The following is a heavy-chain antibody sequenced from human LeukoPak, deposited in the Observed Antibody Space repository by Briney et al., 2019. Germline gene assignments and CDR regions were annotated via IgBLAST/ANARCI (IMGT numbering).Heavy chain of an antibody. J-gene: IGHJ3*02. V-gene: IGHV1-2*02. CDR3: ARDSSSTKFGAFDI. CDR1: GYTFTGYY. Sequence: ASVKVSCKASGYTFTGYYMHWVRQAPGQGLEWMGWINPNSGGTNYAQKFQGRVTMTRDTSISTAYMELSRLRSDDTAVYCCARDSSSTKFGAFDIWGQGTMVTVSS. CDR2: INPNSGGT. D-gene: IGHD6-6*01.